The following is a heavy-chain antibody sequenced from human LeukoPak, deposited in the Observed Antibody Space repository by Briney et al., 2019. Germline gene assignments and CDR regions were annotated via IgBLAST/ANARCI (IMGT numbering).Heavy chain of an antibody. CDR1: GGSISSGDYY. CDR3: ARDVFWSGYHYFAY. D-gene: IGHD3-3*01. CDR2: IYYSGST. J-gene: IGHJ4*02. V-gene: IGHV4-61*08. Sequence: SETLSLTCTVSGGSISSGDYYWSWIRQPPGKGLEWIGYIYYSGSTNYNPSLKSRVTISVDTSKNQFSLKLSSVTAADTAVYYCARDVFWSGYHYFAYWGQGTLVTVSS.